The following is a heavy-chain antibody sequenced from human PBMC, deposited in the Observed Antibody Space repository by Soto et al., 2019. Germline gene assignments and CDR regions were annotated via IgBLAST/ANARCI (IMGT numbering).Heavy chain of an antibody. V-gene: IGHV4-30-4*02. J-gene: IGHJ5*02. CDR3: ARGIQEGLAP. CDR2: IYYNGII. CDR1: GDSISDGDYY. D-gene: IGHD3-3*02. Sequence: SETLFHKCTVSGDSISDGDYYWLWIRQPPGKDLEWIAYIYYNGIIQYNPSLKSRVTISLDPSKNQFSLTMTSVTEADTAVYSCARGIQEGLAPWGKGTLVTVS.